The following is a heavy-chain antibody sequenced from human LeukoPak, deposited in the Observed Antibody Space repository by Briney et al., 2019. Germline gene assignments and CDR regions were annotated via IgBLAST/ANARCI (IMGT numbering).Heavy chain of an antibody. CDR1: GFTFSSHG. V-gene: IGHV3-30*03. CDR2: ISFDGSNK. J-gene: IGHJ4*02. CDR3: ARLRVYYFDY. Sequence: GGSLRLSCVASGFTFSSHGIHWVRQAPGKGLEWVAVISFDGSNKYFADSVKGRFTISRDNSKNTLYLQMNSLRAEDTAVYYCARLRVYYFDYWGQGTLVTVSS.